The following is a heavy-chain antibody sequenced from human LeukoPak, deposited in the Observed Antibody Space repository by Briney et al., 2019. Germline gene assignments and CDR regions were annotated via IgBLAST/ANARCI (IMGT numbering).Heavy chain of an antibody. CDR3: AKDNNGYNYPSCLDY. CDR1: GFTFSSYA. Sequence: GGSLRLSCAASGFTFSSYAMSWVRRAPGKGLEWVSAISGSGGSTYYADSVKGRFTISRVNSKNTLYLQMHSLRAEDTAVYYCAKDNNGYNYPSCLDYWGQGTLVTFSS. D-gene: IGHD5-24*01. CDR2: ISGSGGST. J-gene: IGHJ4*02. V-gene: IGHV3-23*01.